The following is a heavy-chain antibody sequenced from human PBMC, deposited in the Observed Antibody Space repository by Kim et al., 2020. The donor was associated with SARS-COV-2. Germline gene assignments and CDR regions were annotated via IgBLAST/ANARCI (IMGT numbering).Heavy chain of an antibody. CDR1: GGSVSDNTNY. D-gene: IGHD3-16*01. Sequence: SETLSLTCTVSGGSVSDNTNYWGWIRQPPGMALEWIGTLYYSGETYYNPSLKSRVTISLDTSKNHFSLKLSSVTAADTAVYFCARDPVRRDAYNFDSWGQGTL. CDR2: LYYSGET. V-gene: IGHV4-39*07. J-gene: IGHJ4*02. CDR3: ARDPVRRDAYNFDS.